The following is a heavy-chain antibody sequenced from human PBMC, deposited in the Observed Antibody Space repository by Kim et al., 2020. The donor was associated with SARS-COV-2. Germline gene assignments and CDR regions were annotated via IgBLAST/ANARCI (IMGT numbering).Heavy chain of an antibody. CDR2: IYYSGST. CDR3: ARVTGGYSYVRLPYYFDY. D-gene: IGHD5-18*01. J-gene: IGHJ4*02. V-gene: IGHV4-39*07. Sequence: SETLSLTCTVSGGSISSSSYYWGWIRQPPGKGLEWIGSIYYSGSTYYNPSLKSRVTISVDTSKNQFSLKLSSVTAADTAVYYCARVTGGYSYVRLPYYFDYWGQGTLVTVSS. CDR1: GGSISSSSYY.